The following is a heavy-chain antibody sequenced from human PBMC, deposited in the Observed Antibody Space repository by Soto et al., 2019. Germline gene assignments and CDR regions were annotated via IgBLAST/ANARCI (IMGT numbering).Heavy chain of an antibody. CDR2: IIPIFGTA. D-gene: IGHD6-19*01. J-gene: IGHJ6*02. V-gene: IGHV1-69*13. Sequence: ASVKVSCKASGGTFSSYAISWVRQAPGQGLEWMGGIIPIFGTANYAQKFQGRVTITADESTSTAYMELSSLRSEDTAVYYCARGLPAAVACYFGNDLWGQGATGTVSS. CDR1: GGTFSSYA. CDR3: ARGLPAAVACYFGNDL.